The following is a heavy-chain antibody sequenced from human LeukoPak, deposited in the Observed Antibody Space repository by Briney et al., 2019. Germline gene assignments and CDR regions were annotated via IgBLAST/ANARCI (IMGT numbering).Heavy chain of an antibody. CDR3: AKEAQVFPDDYGDYVEGRDDL. Sequence: GGSLRLSCAASGFTFNYAMTWVRQAPGKGLEWVSGISASGGSTYYTDSVKGRFTISRDNSKNTLYLQMNSLRAEDTAVYYCAKEAQVFPDDYGDYVEGRDDLWGRGTLVTVSS. V-gene: IGHV3-23*01. CDR1: GFTFNYA. CDR2: ISASGGST. D-gene: IGHD4-17*01. J-gene: IGHJ2*01.